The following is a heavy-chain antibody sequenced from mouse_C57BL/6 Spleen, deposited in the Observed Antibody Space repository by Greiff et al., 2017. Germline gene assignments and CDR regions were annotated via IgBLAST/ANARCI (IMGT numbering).Heavy chain of an antibody. D-gene: IGHD1-1*01. CDR3: ARDYGSSWVYAMDD. CDR1: GYTFTSYW. Sequence: QVQLQQPGAELVKPGASVKLSCKASGYTFTSYWMHWVKQRPGRGLEWIGRRDPNSGGTTYNEKFKSKATLTVDQPSSTAYMQLSSLTSEDSAVYYCARDYGSSWVYAMDDWGQGTSVTVAS. J-gene: IGHJ4*01. CDR2: RDPNSGGT. V-gene: IGHV1-72*01.